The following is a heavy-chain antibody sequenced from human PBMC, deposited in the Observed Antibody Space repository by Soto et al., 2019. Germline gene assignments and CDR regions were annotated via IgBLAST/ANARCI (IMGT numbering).Heavy chain of an antibody. CDR2: ISAYNGNT. CDR3: VYDSSGYQYYFDY. V-gene: IGHV1-18*01. D-gene: IGHD3-22*01. J-gene: IGHJ4*02. Sequence: SVKVSCTASGYTFTSYGISWVRQAPGQGLEWMGWISAYNGNTNYAQKLQGRVTMTTDTSTSTAYMELRSLRSDDTAVYYCVYDSSGYQYYFDYWGQGTLVTVS. CDR1: GYTFTSYG.